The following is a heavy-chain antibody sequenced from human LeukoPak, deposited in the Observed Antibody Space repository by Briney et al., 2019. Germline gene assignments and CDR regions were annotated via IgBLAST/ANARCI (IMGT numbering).Heavy chain of an antibody. V-gene: IGHV3-7*01. J-gene: IGHJ4*02. D-gene: IGHD6-25*01. CDR3: TTVSGTSGGASHF. Sequence: PGGSLRLSCAASGFTFSNAWMNWVRQAPGKGLEWVANIKPDASEKSYVDSVKGRFTISRDNAENSLYLQMSSLRAEDTATYYCTTVSGTSGGASHFWGQGTLVTVSS. CDR2: IKPDASEK. CDR1: GFTFSNAW.